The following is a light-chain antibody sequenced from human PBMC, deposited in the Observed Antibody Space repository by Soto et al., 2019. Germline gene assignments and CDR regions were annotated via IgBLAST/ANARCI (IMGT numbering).Light chain of an antibody. Sequence: DIEMTQSRSTLSSSGGDRVTISCQARQDISNYLNWYQQKPGKAPKLLIYDASNLGTGVPSRFSGTGSGTDFTFTISSLQPEDIATYYCQQYDNLPITFGQGTRLEIK. V-gene: IGKV1-33*01. CDR3: QQYDNLPIT. CDR1: QDISNY. CDR2: DAS. J-gene: IGKJ5*01.